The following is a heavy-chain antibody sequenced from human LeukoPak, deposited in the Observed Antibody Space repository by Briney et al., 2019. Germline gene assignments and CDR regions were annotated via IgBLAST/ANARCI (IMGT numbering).Heavy chain of an antibody. J-gene: IGHJ2*01. CDR2: IIPILGIA. CDR3: ARAAKRSIAAALYWYFDL. Sequence: PVKVSCKASGGTFSSYAISWVRQAPGQGLEWMGRIIPILGIANYAQKFQGRVTITADKSTSTAYMELSSLRSEDTAVYYCARAAKRSIAAALYWYFDLWGRGTLVTVSS. CDR1: GGTFSSYA. V-gene: IGHV1-69*04. D-gene: IGHD6-13*01.